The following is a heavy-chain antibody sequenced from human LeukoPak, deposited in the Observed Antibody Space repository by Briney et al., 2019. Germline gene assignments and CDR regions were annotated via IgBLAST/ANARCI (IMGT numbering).Heavy chain of an antibody. CDR1: GYTFTTYS. D-gene: IGHD6-19*01. V-gene: IGHV7-4-1*02. CDR3: ARDSSGWYRWFDP. J-gene: IGHJ5*02. CDR2: INTNTGNP. Sequence: ASVKVSCKASGYTFTTYSMIWVRQAPGQGLEWMGWINTNTGNPTYAQGFTGRFVFSLDSSVNTAYLQISSLKAEDTAVYYCARDSSGWYRWFDPWGQGTLVTVSS.